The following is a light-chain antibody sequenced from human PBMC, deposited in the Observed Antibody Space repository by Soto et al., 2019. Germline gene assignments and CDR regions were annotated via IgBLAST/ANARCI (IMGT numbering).Light chain of an antibody. CDR2: DAS. CDR3: QQRSKLPPYT. Sequence: EIVLTQSPATLSLSPGERATLSCRASQSVSSYLAWYQQKPGQAPRLLIYDASNRATGIPARFSGSGSGTDITLNISSLEPEDFAVYYCQQRSKLPPYTFGQGNKLEIK. V-gene: IGKV3-11*01. CDR1: QSVSSY. J-gene: IGKJ2*01.